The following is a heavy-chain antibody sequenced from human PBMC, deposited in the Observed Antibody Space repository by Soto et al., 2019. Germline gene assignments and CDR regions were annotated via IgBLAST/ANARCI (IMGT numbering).Heavy chain of an antibody. CDR1: GYTFTSYA. J-gene: IGHJ3*02. CDR3: ASSADPYEYIWGSYRRHAFEI. D-gene: IGHD3-16*02. CDR2: INAGNGNT. V-gene: IGHV1-3*01. Sequence: GASVKVSCKASGYTFTSYAMHWVRQAPGQRLEWMGWINAGNGNTKYSQKFQGRVTITRDTSASTAYMELSSLRSEDTAVYYCASSADPYEYIWGSYRRHAFEIWGQGTMVTVSS.